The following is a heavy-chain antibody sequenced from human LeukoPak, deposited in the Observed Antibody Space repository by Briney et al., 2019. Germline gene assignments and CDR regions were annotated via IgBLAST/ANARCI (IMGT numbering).Heavy chain of an antibody. J-gene: IGHJ4*02. CDR1: GFTFSSYA. V-gene: IGHV3-23*01. CDR2: ISGSGGST. Sequence: AGGSLRLSCAASGFTFSSYAMSWVRQAPGKGLEWVSAISGSGGSTYYADSVKGRFTISRDNSKNTLYLQMNSLRAEDTAVYYCAKDPQKDCGGDCYSGWGQGTLVTVSS. D-gene: IGHD2-21*02. CDR3: AKDPQKDCGGDCYSG.